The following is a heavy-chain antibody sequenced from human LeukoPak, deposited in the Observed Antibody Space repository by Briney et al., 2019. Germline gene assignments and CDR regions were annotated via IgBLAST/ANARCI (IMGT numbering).Heavy chain of an antibody. J-gene: IGHJ6*02. CDR2: IIPIFGTA. CDR1: GYTFTSYG. CDR3: ARDLYSSGRNYYYYGMDV. D-gene: IGHD6-19*01. V-gene: IGHV1-69*13. Sequence: SVKVSCKASGYTFTSYGISWVRQAPGQGLEWMGGIIPIFGTANYAQKFQGRVTITADESTSTAYMELSSLRSEDTAVYYCARDLYSSGRNYYYYGMDVWGQGTTVTVSS.